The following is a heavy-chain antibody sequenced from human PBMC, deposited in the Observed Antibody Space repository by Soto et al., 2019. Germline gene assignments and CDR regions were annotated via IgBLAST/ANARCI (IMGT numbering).Heavy chain of an antibody. CDR3: ATRPLLPGAP. D-gene: IGHD3-22*01. CDR1: GFTFSSNA. J-gene: IGHJ3*01. Sequence: EVQLVESGGGWIQPGGSLRLSCAASGFTFSSNAMNWVRQAPGNGLAWVSLIYSGGSTSYADSVKGRFTISRDNSKNTLYLQMSSLRAEDTAVYYCATRPLLPGAPWGQGTMVNVSS. V-gene: IGHV3-53*01. CDR2: IYSGGST.